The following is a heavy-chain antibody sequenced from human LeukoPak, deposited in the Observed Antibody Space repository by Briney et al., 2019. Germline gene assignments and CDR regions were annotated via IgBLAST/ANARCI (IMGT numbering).Heavy chain of an antibody. CDR3: AKDRAAAGTPSY. CDR2: ISGSGGST. CDR1: GFTFSSYA. J-gene: IGHJ4*02. Sequence: TGGSLRLSCAASGFTFSSYAMSWVRQAPGKGLEWVSAISGSGGSTYYADSVKGRFTISRDNSKNTLYLQMNSLRAEDTAVYYCAKDRAAAGTPSYWGQGTLVTVSS. D-gene: IGHD6-13*01. V-gene: IGHV3-23*01.